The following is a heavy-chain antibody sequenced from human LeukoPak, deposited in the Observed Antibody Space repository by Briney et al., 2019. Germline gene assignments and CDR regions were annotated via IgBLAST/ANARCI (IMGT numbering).Heavy chain of an antibody. D-gene: IGHD6-19*01. CDR2: INHSGST. CDR1: GGSFSGYY. Sequence: SETLSLTCAVYGGSFSGYYWCWIRQPPGKGLEWIGEINHSGSTNYNPSLKSRVTISVVTSKNQFSLKLSSVTAADTAVYYCARGSSGWSYWGQGTLVTVSS. V-gene: IGHV4-34*01. J-gene: IGHJ4*02. CDR3: ARGSSGWSY.